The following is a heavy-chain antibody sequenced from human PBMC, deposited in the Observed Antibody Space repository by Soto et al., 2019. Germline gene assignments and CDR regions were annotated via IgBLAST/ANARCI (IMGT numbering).Heavy chain of an antibody. Sequence: GESLRLSCAASGFTFSSYAMSWVRQAPGKGLEWVSAISGSGGSTYYADSVKGRFTISRDNSKNTLYLQMNSLRAEDTAVYYCAKDMAMIVVAATFDYWGQGTLVTVSS. CDR1: GFTFSSYA. V-gene: IGHV3-23*01. J-gene: IGHJ4*02. D-gene: IGHD3-22*01. CDR2: ISGSGGST. CDR3: AKDMAMIVVAATFDY.